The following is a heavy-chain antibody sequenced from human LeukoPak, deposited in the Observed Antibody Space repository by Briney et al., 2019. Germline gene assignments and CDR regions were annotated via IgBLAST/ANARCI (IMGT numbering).Heavy chain of an antibody. D-gene: IGHD1-26*01. V-gene: IGHV3-23*01. CDR1: GFTFSSYA. CDR3: ARSGSFSPTYYFDY. Sequence: GGSLRLSCAASGFTFSSYAMSWVRQAPGKGLEWVSGISGSGGSTYYADSVEGRFTISRDNSKNTLYLQMNSLGAEDTAVYYCARSGSFSPTYYFDYWGQGTLVTVSS. J-gene: IGHJ4*02. CDR2: ISGSGGST.